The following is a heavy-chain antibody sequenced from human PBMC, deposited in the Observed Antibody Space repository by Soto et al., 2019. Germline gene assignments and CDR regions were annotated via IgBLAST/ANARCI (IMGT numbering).Heavy chain of an antibody. J-gene: IGHJ6*02. CDR1: GGSISSGGYY. V-gene: IGHV4-31*03. CDR2: IYYSGST. D-gene: IGHD4-17*01. Sequence: KPSETLSLTCTVSGGSISSGGYYWSWIRQHPGKGLEWIGYIYYSGSTYYNPSLKSRVTISVDTSKNQFSLKLSSVTAADTAVYYCATTVRLYYYYGMDVWGQGTTVTASS. CDR3: ATTVRLYYYYGMDV.